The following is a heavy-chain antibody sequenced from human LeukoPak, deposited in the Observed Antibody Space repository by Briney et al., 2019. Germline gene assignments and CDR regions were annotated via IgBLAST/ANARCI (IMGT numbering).Heavy chain of an antibody. D-gene: IGHD3-22*01. V-gene: IGHV3-48*03. J-gene: IGHJ4*02. CDR1: GFTFSNYE. CDR2: ISSSGSAI. CDR3: ARVHYYDSSGFDY. Sequence: GGSLRLSCAASGFTFSNYEMNWVRQAPGKGLEWVSYISSSGSAIYYAHSVKGRFTISRDNAKNSLYLQMNSLRAEDTAVYYCARVHYYDSSGFDYWGQGTLVTVSS.